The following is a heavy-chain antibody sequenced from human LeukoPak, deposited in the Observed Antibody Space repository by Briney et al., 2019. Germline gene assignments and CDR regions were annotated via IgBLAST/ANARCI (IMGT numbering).Heavy chain of an antibody. D-gene: IGHD6-19*01. J-gene: IGHJ4*02. CDR2: IIPILGIA. Sequence: SVKVSCKASGGTFSSYAISWVRQAPGQGLEWMGRIIPILGIANYAQKFRGRVTITADKSTSTAYMELSSLRSEDTAVYYCARDLVAVAGTSLHYWGQGTLVTVSS. CDR3: ARDLVAVAGTSLHY. V-gene: IGHV1-69*04. CDR1: GGTFSSYA.